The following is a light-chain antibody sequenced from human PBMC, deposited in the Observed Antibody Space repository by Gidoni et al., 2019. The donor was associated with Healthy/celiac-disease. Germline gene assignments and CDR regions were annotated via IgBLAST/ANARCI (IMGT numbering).Light chain of an antibody. CDR1: QDISNY. Sequence: DLLMPQSPSSLSASAGDRVTITCQASQDISNYLNWYQQKTGEAPKMLVYDAANLEKGGPSRFSGSGSGTDVTFTISSLQPEDIATYYCQQYDNLPTWTFGQXTKVEIK. CDR3: QQYDNLPTWT. CDR2: DAA. J-gene: IGKJ1*01. V-gene: IGKV1-33*01.